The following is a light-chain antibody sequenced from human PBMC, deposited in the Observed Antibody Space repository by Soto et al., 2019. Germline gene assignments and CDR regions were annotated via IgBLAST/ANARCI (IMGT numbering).Light chain of an antibody. CDR1: QPITSRY. CDR2: RTF. V-gene: IGKV3-20*01. J-gene: IGKJ5*01. Sequence: IVLTPSPGTLSLSPGERATLSCRASQPITSRYLAWYQHQPGQAPRLLIYRTFARAPGIPDRFSGGGSGTDFTLTISRLEREDFAVYYCQQYDTSPPTFGQGTRLDIK. CDR3: QQYDTSPPT.